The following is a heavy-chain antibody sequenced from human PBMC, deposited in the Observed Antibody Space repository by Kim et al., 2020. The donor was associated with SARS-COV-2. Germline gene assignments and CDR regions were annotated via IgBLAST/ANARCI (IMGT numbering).Heavy chain of an antibody. V-gene: IGHV1-2*02. J-gene: IGHJ6*02. CDR1: GYTFTGYY. D-gene: IGHD1-1*01. CDR3: AREVLGWNWNEVSGYYYGMDV. Sequence: ASVKVSCKASGYTFTGYYMHWVRQAPGQGLEWMGWINPNSGGTNYAQKFQGRVTMTRDTSISTAYMELSRLKSDDTAVYYCAREVLGWNWNEVSGYYYGMDVWGQGTTGTVSS. CDR2: INPNSGGT.